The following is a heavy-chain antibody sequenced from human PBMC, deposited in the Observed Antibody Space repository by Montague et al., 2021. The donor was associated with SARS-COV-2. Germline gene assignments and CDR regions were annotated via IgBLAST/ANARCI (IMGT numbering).Heavy chain of an antibody. CDR2: IDGGGTTI. J-gene: IGHJ4*02. Sequence: SLRLSCAASGFTFRNYEMNWVRQSPGKGLEWVSYIDGGGTTIYYADSVKGRFTISRDNAKNSLFLQMNSLRVEDTAVYYCARDPVSWWMTFDYWGQGALVTVSS. D-gene: IGHD2-8*01. CDR3: ARDPVSWWMTFDY. CDR1: GFTFRNYE. V-gene: IGHV3-48*03.